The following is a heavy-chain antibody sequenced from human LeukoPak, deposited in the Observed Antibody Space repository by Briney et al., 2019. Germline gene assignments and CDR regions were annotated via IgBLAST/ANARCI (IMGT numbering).Heavy chain of an antibody. CDR3: ARGYCSGGSCYSNWFDP. D-gene: IGHD2-15*01. J-gene: IGHJ5*02. CDR2: IYYSGST. CDR1: GGSISSSSYY. Sequence: SETLSLTCTVSGGSISSSSYYWGWIRQPPGKGLEWIGSIYYSGSTYYNPSLKSRVTISVDTSKNQFSLKLSSVTAADTAVYYCARGYCSGGSCYSNWFDPWGQGTLVTVSS. V-gene: IGHV4-39*07.